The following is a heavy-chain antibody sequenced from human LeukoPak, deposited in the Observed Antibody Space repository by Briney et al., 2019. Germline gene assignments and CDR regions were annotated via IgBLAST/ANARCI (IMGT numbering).Heavy chain of an antibody. Sequence: GGSLRLSCAASGFTFSSYAMHWVRQAPGKGLEWVAVISYDGSNKYYADSVKGRFTISRDNSRNTLLLQMNSLRVEDTAVYFCAKSGYWSGWYFDYWGQGALVTVSS. V-gene: IGHV3-30*07. CDR1: GFTFSSYA. CDR3: AKSGYWSGWYFDY. J-gene: IGHJ4*02. CDR2: ISYDGSNK. D-gene: IGHD6-19*01.